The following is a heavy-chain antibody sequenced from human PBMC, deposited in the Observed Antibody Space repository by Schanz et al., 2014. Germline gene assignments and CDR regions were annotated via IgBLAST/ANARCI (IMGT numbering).Heavy chain of an antibody. Sequence: QVQLVQSGAEVKKPGSSVKVSCKASGYTFTSYSMHWVRQAPGQGLEWMGIINLSGGSTNNAQKFQGRVTITRDTLASTAYMEVSSLRSEDTAVYYCARSGSSNWYYFDYWGQGTLVTVSS. D-gene: IGHD6-13*01. CDR2: INLSGGST. J-gene: IGHJ4*02. CDR3: ARSGSSNWYYFDY. V-gene: IGHV1-46*01. CDR1: GYTFTSYS.